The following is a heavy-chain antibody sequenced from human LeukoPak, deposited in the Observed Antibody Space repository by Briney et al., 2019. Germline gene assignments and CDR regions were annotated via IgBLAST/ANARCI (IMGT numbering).Heavy chain of an antibody. CDR3: ARDDPGGYGGYPH. CDR1: GFTFSSYS. J-gene: IGHJ4*02. CDR2: ISSSSSYI. Sequence: AGGSLRLSCAASGFTFSSYSMNWVRQAPGKGLEWVSSISSSSSYIYYADSVKGRFTISRDNAKNSPYLQMNSLRAEDTAVYYCARDDPGGYGGYPHWGQGTLVTVSS. V-gene: IGHV3-21*01. D-gene: IGHD4-17*01.